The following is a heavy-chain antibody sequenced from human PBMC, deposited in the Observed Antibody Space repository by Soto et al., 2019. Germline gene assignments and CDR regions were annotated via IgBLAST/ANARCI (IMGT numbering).Heavy chain of an antibody. D-gene: IGHD3-10*01. CDR2: ISVSGGST. CDR1: GFTFSSYA. J-gene: IGHJ1*01. Sequence: EVQLLESGGGLVQPGGSLRLSCAASGFTFSSYAMSWVRQAPGRGLGWVPAISVSGGSTYYADSVKGRSTMSRDKSKNTLYLQMASLRAEITAVYYSAKGGGSYYAHDLQHWGQGTLVTVSS. CDR3: AKGGGSYYAHDLQH. V-gene: IGHV3-23*01.